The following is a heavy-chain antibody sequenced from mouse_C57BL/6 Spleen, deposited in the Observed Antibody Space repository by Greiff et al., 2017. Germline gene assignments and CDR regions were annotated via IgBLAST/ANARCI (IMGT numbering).Heavy chain of an antibody. V-gene: IGHV1-80*01. J-gene: IGHJ4*01. CDR2: IYPGDGDT. CDR1: GYAFSSYW. Sequence: VQLQQSGAELVKPGASVKISCKASGYAFSSYWMNWVKQRPGKGLEWIGQIYPGDGDTNYNGKFKGKATLTADKSSSTAYMQLSSLTSADSAVYFCARDITTVVATDYAMDYWGQGTSVTVSS. D-gene: IGHD1-1*01. CDR3: ARDITTVVATDYAMDY.